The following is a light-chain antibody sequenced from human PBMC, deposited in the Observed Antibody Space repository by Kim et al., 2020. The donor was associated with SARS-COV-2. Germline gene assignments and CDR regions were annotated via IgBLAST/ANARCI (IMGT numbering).Light chain of an antibody. J-gene: IGKJ4*01. CDR3: QQAYSLPLT. Sequence: SSVGDRGNIPCRASQPISSWLAWYQQKPGRAPKLRIYAASALQSGVPSTFSGIGSGTDFTLTINTLQTEDFATYFCQQAYSLPLTFGGGTQVDIK. CDR2: AAS. CDR1: QPISSW. V-gene: IGKV1-12*01.